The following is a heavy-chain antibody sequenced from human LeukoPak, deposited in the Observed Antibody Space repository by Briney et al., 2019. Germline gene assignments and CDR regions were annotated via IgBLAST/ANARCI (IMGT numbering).Heavy chain of an antibody. V-gene: IGHV4-61*02. Sequence: PSETLSLTCTVSGGSISSGSYYWSWIRQPAGKGLEWIGRIYTSGSTNYNPSLKSRVTISVDTSKNQFSLKLSSVTAADTAVYYCARDGVRGYSYGYTDYWGQGTLVTVSS. J-gene: IGHJ4*02. CDR1: GGSISSGSYY. CDR2: IYTSGST. CDR3: ARDGVRGYSYGYTDY. D-gene: IGHD5-18*01.